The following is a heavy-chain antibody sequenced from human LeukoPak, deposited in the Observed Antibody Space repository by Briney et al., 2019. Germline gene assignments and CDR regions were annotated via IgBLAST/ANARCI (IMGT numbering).Heavy chain of an antibody. V-gene: IGHV1-8*02. Sequence: ASVKVSCKASGYTFTTYAMHWVRQAPGQRLEWMGWMNPNSGNTGYAQKFQGRVTMTRNTSISTAYMELSSLRSEDTAVYYCATYCSGGSCYFDAFDIWGQGTMVTVSS. D-gene: IGHD2-15*01. CDR1: GYTFTTYA. CDR3: ATYCSGGSCYFDAFDI. CDR2: MNPNSGNT. J-gene: IGHJ3*02.